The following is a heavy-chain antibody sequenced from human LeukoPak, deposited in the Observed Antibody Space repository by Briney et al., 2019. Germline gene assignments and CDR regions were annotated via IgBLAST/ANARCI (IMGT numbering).Heavy chain of an antibody. CDR2: IYYSGST. CDR1: GGSISSYY. D-gene: IGHD3-22*01. J-gene: IGHJ4*02. Sequence: SETLSLTCTVSGGSISSYYWNCIRQPPGKGLEWIGYIYYSGSTNYNPSLKSRVTISVDTSKNQFSLKLSSVTAADTAVYYCARGADSSGYYSIFYFDYWGQGTLVTVSS. V-gene: IGHV4-59*01. CDR3: ARGADSSGYYSIFYFDY.